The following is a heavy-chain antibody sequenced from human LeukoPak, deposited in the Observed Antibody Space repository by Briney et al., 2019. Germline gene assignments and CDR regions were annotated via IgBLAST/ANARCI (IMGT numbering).Heavy chain of an antibody. J-gene: IGHJ4*02. Sequence: GGSLRLSCAASGFTFSSYSMNWVRQAPGKGLEWVSSISTSSSYIYYADSVKGRFTISRDNAKNSLYLQLTSLKPEDTALYYCAKEMKYGWGSYIIDYWGQGTLVTVSS. D-gene: IGHD3-10*01. V-gene: IGHV3-21*04. CDR3: AKEMKYGWGSYIIDY. CDR1: GFTFSSYS. CDR2: ISTSSSYI.